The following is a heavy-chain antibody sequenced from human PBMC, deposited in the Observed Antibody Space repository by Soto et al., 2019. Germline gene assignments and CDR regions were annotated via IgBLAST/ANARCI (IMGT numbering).Heavy chain of an antibody. CDR3: ARVLQSYYYYGMDV. CDR2: IYHSGST. CDR1: GYSISSGYY. Sequence: SETLSLTCAVSGYSISSGYYWGWIRQPPGKGLEWIGSIYHSGSTYYNPSLKSRVTISVDTSKNQFSLKLSSVTAADTAVYYCARVLQSYYYYGMDVWGQGTPVTVYS. J-gene: IGHJ6*02. V-gene: IGHV4-38-2*01. D-gene: IGHD1-1*01.